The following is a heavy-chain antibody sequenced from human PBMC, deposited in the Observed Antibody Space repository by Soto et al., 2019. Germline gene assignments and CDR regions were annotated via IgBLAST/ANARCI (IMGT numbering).Heavy chain of an antibody. J-gene: IGHJ6*03. CDR1: GFTFSSYS. D-gene: IGHD3-10*01. CDR2: ISYDGSNK. CDR3: AKERGTMVRGVSYMDV. V-gene: IGHV3-30*18. Sequence: GGSLRLSCAASGFTFSSYSMHWVRQAPGKGLEWVAVISYDGSNKYYADSVKGRFTISRDNSKNTLYLQMNSLRAEDTAVYYCAKERGTMVRGVSYMDVWGKGTTVTVSS.